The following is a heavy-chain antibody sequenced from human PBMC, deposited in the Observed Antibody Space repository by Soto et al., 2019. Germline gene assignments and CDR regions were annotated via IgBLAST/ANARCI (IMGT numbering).Heavy chain of an antibody. CDR1: GGSISSYY. D-gene: IGHD2-2*01. V-gene: IGHV4-4*07. CDR2: IYTSGST. J-gene: IGHJ6*02. CDR3: ARIVVVPAAKEPYYYYGMDV. Sequence: PSETLSLTCTVSGGSISSYYWSWIRQPAGKGLEWIGRIYTSGSTNYNPSLKSRVTMSVDTSKNQFSLKLSSVTAADTAVYYCARIVVVPAAKEPYYYYGMDVWGQGTTVTVSS.